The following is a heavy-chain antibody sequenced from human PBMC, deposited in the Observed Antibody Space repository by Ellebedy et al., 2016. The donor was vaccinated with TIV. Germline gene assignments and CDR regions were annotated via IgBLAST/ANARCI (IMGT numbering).Heavy chain of an antibody. J-gene: IGHJ4*02. CDR1: GGSFSGYS. Sequence: MPSETLSLTCAVYGGSFSGYSWSWIRQPPGKGLEWIWEINHSRITNYNPYLKSRVTISVDKSKNQFSLKLSSVTAADTAVYYCARWVAVAATYCDYWGQGTLVTVSS. V-gene: IGHV4-34*01. D-gene: IGHD6-19*01. CDR2: INHSRIT. CDR3: ARWVAVAATYCDY.